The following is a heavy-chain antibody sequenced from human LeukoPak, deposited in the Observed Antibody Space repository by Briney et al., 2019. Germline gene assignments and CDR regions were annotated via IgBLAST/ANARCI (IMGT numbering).Heavy chain of an antibody. D-gene: IGHD3-3*01. CDR3: ARALWSGYSYNWFDP. J-gene: IGHJ5*02. CDR1: GYTFTSYD. CDR2: MNPNSGNT. V-gene: IGHV1-8*01. Sequence: ASVKVSCKASGYTFTSYDINWVRQATGRGLEWMGWMNPNSGNTGYAQKFQGRVTMTRNTSISTAYMELSSLRSEDTAVHYCARALWSGYSYNWFDPWGQGTLVTVSS.